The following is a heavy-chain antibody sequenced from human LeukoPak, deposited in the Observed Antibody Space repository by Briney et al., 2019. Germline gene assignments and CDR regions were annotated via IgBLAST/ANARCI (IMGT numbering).Heavy chain of an antibody. CDR2: IYAGGST. CDR1: GFTVRGNY. J-gene: IGHJ4*02. D-gene: IGHD3-10*01. Sequence: GVSLRLSCAASGFTVRGNYMTWVRQAPGRGLEWVALIYAGGSTYYPDAVKGRFTISRDSSRNTLYLQMNSLRAEDTAVYYCASGEWPQDYWGQGTLVTVSS. V-gene: IGHV3-53*01. CDR3: ASGEWPQDY.